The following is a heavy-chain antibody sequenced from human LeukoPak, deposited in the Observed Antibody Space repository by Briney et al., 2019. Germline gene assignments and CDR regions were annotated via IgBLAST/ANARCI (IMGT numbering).Heavy chain of an antibody. J-gene: IGHJ4*02. CDR1: GFTFSSYA. D-gene: IGHD2-2*01. Sequence: GGSLRLSCAASGFTFSSYAMSWVRQAPGKGLEWVSAISGSGGSTYYADSVKGRFTISRDNSKNTLYLQMNSLRAKDTAVYYCAKVRVVVVPAAIDSWGQGTLVTVSS. V-gene: IGHV3-23*01. CDR3: AKVRVVVVPAAIDS. CDR2: ISGSGGST.